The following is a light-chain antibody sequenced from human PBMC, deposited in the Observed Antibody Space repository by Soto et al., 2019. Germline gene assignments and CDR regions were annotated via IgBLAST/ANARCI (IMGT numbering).Light chain of an antibody. CDR3: DQYGSSPHSIT. Sequence: FLTQSPSTLSLSAGERATLSCRASQSIHTSLAWYQQKPGQPPRLVVYDSTLRANGVPDRFTGSGSGTDLTLTISSLEPEDFAVYHCDQYGSSPHSITFGQGTRLEIK. CDR2: DST. V-gene: IGKV3-20*01. CDR1: QSIHTS. J-gene: IGKJ5*01.